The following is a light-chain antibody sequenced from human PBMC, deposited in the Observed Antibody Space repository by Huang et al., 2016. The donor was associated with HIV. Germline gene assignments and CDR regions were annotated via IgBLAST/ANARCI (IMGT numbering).Light chain of an antibody. V-gene: IGKV3-15*01. J-gene: IGKJ4*01. CDR2: GAS. Sequence: EIVMTQSPATLSVSPGESATLSCRASPGVGRSLAWYQQRHGQAPRLLIYGASNRATGIPARFSGSGSGTEFTLTISSLQSDDFAVYFCQQYYNWPPLTFGGGSKVEIK. CDR3: QQYYNWPPLT. CDR1: PGVGRS.